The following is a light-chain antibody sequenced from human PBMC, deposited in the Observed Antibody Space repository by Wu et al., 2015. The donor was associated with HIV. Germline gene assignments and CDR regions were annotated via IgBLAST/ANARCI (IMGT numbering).Light chain of an antibody. CDR1: QSVSSSY. CDR3: QQYGSSPS. J-gene: IGKJ3*01. Sequence: EIVLTQSPGTLSLSPGERATLSCRASQSVSSSYLAWYQQQSGQAPRLLIYGAFTRATGTPDRFSGSGSGTDFTLTISRLEPEDFAMYFCQQYGSSPSFGPGTRVDIK. CDR2: GAF. V-gene: IGKV3-20*01.